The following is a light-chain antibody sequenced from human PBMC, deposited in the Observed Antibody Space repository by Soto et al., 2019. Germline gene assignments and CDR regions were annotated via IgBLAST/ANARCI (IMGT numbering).Light chain of an antibody. V-gene: IGKV3-20*01. J-gene: IGKJ1*01. CDR3: QQYGNSPWA. CDR1: QSVSSSY. CDR2: GAS. Sequence: EIVLTQSPGTLSLSPWERATLSCRASQSVSSSYLAWYQQKPGQAPRLLIYGASSRATGIPDRFSGSGSGTDFTLTISRVEPEDFAVYYCQQYGNSPWAFGQGTKVDIK.